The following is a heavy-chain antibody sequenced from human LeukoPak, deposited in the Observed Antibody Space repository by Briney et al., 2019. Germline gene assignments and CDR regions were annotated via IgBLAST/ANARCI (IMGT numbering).Heavy chain of an antibody. V-gene: IGHV3-30*02. J-gene: IGHJ4*02. D-gene: IGHD2-21*01. CDR3: AKDLNTVVMQYFDS. Sequence: GGSLRLSCTGSGFPFSSYGMHWVRQTPRRGVEWVAFIRYDGKTEYYADSVKGRFTIAREDSHSTVHLHMKDLRPDHAAVYFCAKDLNTVVMQYFDSWGQGTLVSVSS. CDR1: GFPFSSYG. CDR2: IRYDGKTE.